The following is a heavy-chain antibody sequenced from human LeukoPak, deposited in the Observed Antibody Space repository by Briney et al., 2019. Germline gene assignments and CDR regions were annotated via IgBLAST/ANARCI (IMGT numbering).Heavy chain of an antibody. CDR2: IKHDGSEK. CDR1: GFTFSSYW. Sequence: GESLRLSCVISGFTFSSYWMSWVRQAPGKGLEWVANIKHDGSEKYYVDSVKGRFTISRDNAKNSLYLQMNSLRAEDTAVYYCARENRWTHFDYWGQGTLVTVSS. D-gene: IGHD2-15*01. V-gene: IGHV3-7*04. J-gene: IGHJ4*02. CDR3: ARENRWTHFDY.